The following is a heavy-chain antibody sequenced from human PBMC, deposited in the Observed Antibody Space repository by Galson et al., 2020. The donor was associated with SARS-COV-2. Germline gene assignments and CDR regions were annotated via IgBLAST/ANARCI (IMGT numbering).Heavy chain of an antibody. V-gene: IGHV3-23*01. D-gene: IGHD6-13*01. Sequence: GESLKISCEASGFTFSSYAMSWVRQAPGKGLEWVSGITDSGGSTYYADSVKGRFTISRDNSRNTLYLQMNSLGAEDTATYYCATGHSSTSIRYDYWGQGTLVTVSS. CDR2: ITDSGGST. J-gene: IGHJ4*02. CDR1: GFTFSSYA. CDR3: ATGHSSTSIRYDY.